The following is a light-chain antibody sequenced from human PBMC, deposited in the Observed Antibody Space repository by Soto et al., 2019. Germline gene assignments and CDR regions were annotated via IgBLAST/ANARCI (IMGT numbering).Light chain of an antibody. V-gene: IGKV3-20*01. CDR3: QQYGSSPPWK. J-gene: IGKJ1*01. Sequence: EMGLTQSPGTLSLSPGDRATLSCRASQSVSSSYLAWYQQKPGVAPRLLIYGASSRATGSPDRFSGSGSGTDFTLTISRLEPEDVAVYYCQQYGSSPPWKFGQGTKVEIK. CDR2: GAS. CDR1: QSVSSSY.